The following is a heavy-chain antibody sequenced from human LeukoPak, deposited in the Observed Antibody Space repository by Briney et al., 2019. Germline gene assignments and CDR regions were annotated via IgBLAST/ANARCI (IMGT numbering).Heavy chain of an antibody. CDR2: IYYSGST. D-gene: IGHD3-22*01. V-gene: IGHV4-61*01. Sequence: SETLSLTCSVSNFSINNVYYWGWIRQPPGKGLEWIGYIYYSGSTNYNPSLKSRVTISVDTSKNQFSLKLSSVTAADTAVYYCARAYYDSSGYYLFDYWGQGTLVTVSS. CDR1: NFSINNVYY. CDR3: ARAYYDSSGYYLFDY. J-gene: IGHJ4*02.